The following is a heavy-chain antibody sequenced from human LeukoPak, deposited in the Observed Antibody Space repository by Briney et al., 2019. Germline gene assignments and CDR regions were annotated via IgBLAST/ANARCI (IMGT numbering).Heavy chain of an antibody. V-gene: IGHV4-39*07. CDR2: IYYSGST. J-gene: IGHJ4*02. CDR3: AREDESGSYLGVVDY. Sequence: PSETLSLTCTVSGGSISSSSYYWGWIRQPPGKGLEWIGSIYYSGSTYYNPSLKSRVMISVDTSKNQFSLKVSSVTAADTAVYYCAREDESGSYLGVVDYWAREPWSPSPQ. CDR1: GGSISSSSYY. D-gene: IGHD1-26*01.